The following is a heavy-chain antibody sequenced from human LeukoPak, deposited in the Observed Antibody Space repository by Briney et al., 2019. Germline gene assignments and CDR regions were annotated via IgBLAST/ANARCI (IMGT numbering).Heavy chain of an antibody. CDR2: ISGSGGST. Sequence: GGSLRLSCAASGFTFSSYAMSWVRQAPGKGLEWVSAISGSGGSTYYADPVKGRFTISRDNSKNTLYLQMNSLRAEDTAVYYCAPLMTTVTRGLFYDYWGQGTLVTVSS. CDR1: GFTFSSYA. CDR3: APLMTTVTRGLFYDY. J-gene: IGHJ4*02. D-gene: IGHD4-17*01. V-gene: IGHV3-23*01.